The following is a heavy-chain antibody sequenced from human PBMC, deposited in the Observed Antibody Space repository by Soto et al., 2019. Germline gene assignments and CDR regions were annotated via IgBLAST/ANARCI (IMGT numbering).Heavy chain of an antibody. D-gene: IGHD1-7*01. CDR3: AKEAELSVGYGMDV. J-gene: IGHJ6*02. CDR2: IRGSGSIT. Sequence: EVQVVESGGGLVQPGGSLRLSCAASGFTFNNYAMSWVRQAPGKGLEWVSGIRGSGSITYYADSVYCRFTISRDNSINTLYMKMNSLRAEDTAVYYCAKEAELSVGYGMDVWGQGTTVTVSS. V-gene: IGHV3-23*04. CDR1: GFTFNNYA.